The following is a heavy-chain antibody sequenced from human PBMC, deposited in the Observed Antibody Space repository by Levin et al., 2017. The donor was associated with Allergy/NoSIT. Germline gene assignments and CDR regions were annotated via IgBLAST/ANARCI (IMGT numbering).Heavy chain of an antibody. J-gene: IGHJ3*02. CDR1: GFTFSSYG. V-gene: IGHV3-30*18. D-gene: IGHD6-19*01. Sequence: PGGSLRLSCAASGFTFSSYGMHWVRQAPGKGLEWVAVISSDGRKKFYADSVKGRFTISRDNSKNTLDLQMNSLRAEDTAVYYCAKDVYGSGWYPHRNDAFEMWGQGTKVSVSS. CDR3: AKDVYGSGWYPHRNDAFEM. CDR2: ISSDGRKK.